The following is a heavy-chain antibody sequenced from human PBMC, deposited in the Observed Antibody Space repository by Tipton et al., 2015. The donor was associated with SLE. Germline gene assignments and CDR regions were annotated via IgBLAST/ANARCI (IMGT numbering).Heavy chain of an antibody. D-gene: IGHD3-3*01. Sequence: TLSLTYAVYGGSFGPYSWSWIRQPPGKGLQWIGEVNHRGRTNYSPALRSRVTMSVDTSTNQFSLKLTSVTAADTAVYFCARETRVDATFSKYNRFDPWGQGSLVIVSP. CDR2: VNHRGRT. J-gene: IGHJ5*02. V-gene: IGHV4-34*01. CDR1: GGSFGPYS. CDR3: ARETRVDATFSKYNRFDP.